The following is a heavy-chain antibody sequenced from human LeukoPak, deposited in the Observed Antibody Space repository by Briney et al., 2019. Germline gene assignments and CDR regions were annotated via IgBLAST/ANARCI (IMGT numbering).Heavy chain of an antibody. D-gene: IGHD3-22*01. Sequence: SETLSLTCTVSGGSISSYYWSWIRQPPGKGLEWIGYIYYSGSTNYNPSLKSRVTISVDTSKNQFSLKLSSVTAADTAVYYCARGGSSGYHGFDPWGQGTLVTVSS. CDR1: GGSISSYY. V-gene: IGHV4-59*08. CDR2: IYYSGST. J-gene: IGHJ5*02. CDR3: ARGGSSGYHGFDP.